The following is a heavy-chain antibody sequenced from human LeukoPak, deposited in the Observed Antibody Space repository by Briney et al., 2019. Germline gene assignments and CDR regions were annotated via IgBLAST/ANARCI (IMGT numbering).Heavy chain of an antibody. V-gene: IGHV4-31*03. CDR3: ARRPRVSQYCFAY. CDR2: IYYSGVT. Sequence: SETLSLTCTVSVVAISLGGYYWSWIRQHPGKGLEWIGNIYYSGVTFYSPSLKSRLTMSADPSKNQFSLRLTLVTAADTAVYYCARRPRVSQYCFAYWLQGTQVTVSS. D-gene: IGHD2-8*01. CDR1: VVAISLGGYY. J-gene: IGHJ4*02.